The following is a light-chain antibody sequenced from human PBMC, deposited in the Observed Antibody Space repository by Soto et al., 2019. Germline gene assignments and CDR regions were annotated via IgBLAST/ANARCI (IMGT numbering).Light chain of an antibody. CDR1: QSIRRF. J-gene: IGKJ5*01. CDR3: QQSYITPVT. Sequence: DIQMTQPPSSLSASVGDRVTITCQASQSIRRFLNWYQQRPGKAPKLVIYAASSLESGVPSRFSGSGSGTGFTLTISSLQPENFATYHCQQSYITPVTYGQETGL. CDR2: AAS. V-gene: IGKV1-39*01.